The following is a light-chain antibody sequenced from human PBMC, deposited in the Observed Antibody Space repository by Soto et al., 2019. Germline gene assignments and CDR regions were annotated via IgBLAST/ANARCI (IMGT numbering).Light chain of an antibody. CDR2: GAP. Sequence: EGVLAQSPGTLSLSPGERATLSCRASQGVSSSYLAWYQQKPGQAPNLLIYGAPSRATGIPDRCSGSGSGTDFILTISRLKLEDFVVYYCQLYGRSPIFTFGNWTTVYI. CDR3: QLYGRSPIFT. CDR1: QGVSSSY. V-gene: IGKV3-20*01. J-gene: IGKJ3*01.